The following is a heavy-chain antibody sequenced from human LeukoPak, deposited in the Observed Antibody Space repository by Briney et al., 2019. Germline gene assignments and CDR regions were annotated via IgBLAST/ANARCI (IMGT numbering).Heavy chain of an antibody. J-gene: IGHJ4*02. Sequence: ASVKVSCKASGYTFTGYYMHWVRQAPGQGLEWMGWINPNSGGTNYAQKFQGRVTMTRDTSISTAYMELSRLRSDDTAVYYCARGALRVRSITMIVVVSPLGYWGQGTLVTVSS. CDR1: GYTFTGYY. D-gene: IGHD3-22*01. CDR3: ARGALRVRSITMIVVVSPLGY. CDR2: INPNSGGT. V-gene: IGHV1-2*02.